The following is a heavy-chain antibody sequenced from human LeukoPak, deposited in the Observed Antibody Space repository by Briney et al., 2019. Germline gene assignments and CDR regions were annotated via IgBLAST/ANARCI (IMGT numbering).Heavy chain of an antibody. V-gene: IGHV4-39*01. Sequence: TSETLSLTCTVSGASMSTSSYYWGWVRQPPGKGLEWIGTIYYSGSTDYNPSLKSRVTISVDTSNNQFSLRLSSVTAEDTAVYYCARHGSTDYFDYWGQGTLVTVSS. CDR3: ARHGSTDYFDY. CDR1: GASMSTSSYY. J-gene: IGHJ4*02. D-gene: IGHD2-2*03. CDR2: IYYSGST.